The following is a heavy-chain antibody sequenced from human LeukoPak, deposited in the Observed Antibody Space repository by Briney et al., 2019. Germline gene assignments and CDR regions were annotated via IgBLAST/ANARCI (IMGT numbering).Heavy chain of an antibody. D-gene: IGHD1-26*01. J-gene: IGHJ4*02. CDR2: ITSSSTYI. CDR1: GFTFSSYS. V-gene: IGHV3-21*01. Sequence: GGSLRLSCAASGFTFSSYSMNWVRQAPGKGLEWVSSITSSSTYIYYADSVKGRFTISRDNAKNSLYLQMNSLRAEDTAMYYCARDAGAGWELLGRNDYWGQGTLVTVSS. CDR3: ARDAGAGWELLGRNDY.